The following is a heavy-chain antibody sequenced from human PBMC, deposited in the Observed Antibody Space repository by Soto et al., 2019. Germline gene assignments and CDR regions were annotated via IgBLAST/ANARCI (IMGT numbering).Heavy chain of an antibody. J-gene: IGHJ6*02. CDR3: AREPYSNYIMDV. CDR1: GFIFSSYG. CDR2: IWYDGSNK. D-gene: IGHD4-4*01. V-gene: IGHV3-33*01. Sequence: DLEESGGGVVQPGTSLRLSCAASGFIFSSYGMYWVRQAPGKGLEWVAVIWYDGSNKYYADSVKGRFTISRDNSKNTLYLQMNSLRADDTAVYYCAREPYSNYIMDVWGQGTTVIVSS.